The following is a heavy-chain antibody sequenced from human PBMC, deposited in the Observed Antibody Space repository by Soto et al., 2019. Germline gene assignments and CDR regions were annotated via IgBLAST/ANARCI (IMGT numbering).Heavy chain of an antibody. Sequence: EVQLLESGGGLVQPGGSLRLSCAASGFTFSSYAMSWVRQAPGKGLEWVSAISGSGGSTYYADSVKGRFTISRDNSKNTLYLQMNSLRAEDTAVYYCARGGYDYVWGSYLYWGQGTLVTVSS. D-gene: IGHD3-16*02. V-gene: IGHV3-23*01. CDR2: ISGSGGST. CDR1: GFTFSSYA. J-gene: IGHJ4*02. CDR3: ARGGYDYVWGSYLY.